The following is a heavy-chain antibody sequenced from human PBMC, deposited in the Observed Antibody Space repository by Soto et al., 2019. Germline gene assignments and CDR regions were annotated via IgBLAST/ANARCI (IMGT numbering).Heavy chain of an antibody. CDR1: GGSISSGDYY. V-gene: IGHV4-30-4*01. J-gene: IGHJ4*02. CDR2: IYYSGST. D-gene: IGHD5-18*01. CDR3: ASSRYGYIFYDY. Sequence: QVQLQESGPGLVKPSQTLSLTCTVSGGSISSGDYYWSWIRQPPGKGLEWIGYIYYSGSTCYNPSLKSRLTISVDTSKNQFSLRLSSVTAADTAVYYCASSRYGYIFYDYWGQGTLVTVSS.